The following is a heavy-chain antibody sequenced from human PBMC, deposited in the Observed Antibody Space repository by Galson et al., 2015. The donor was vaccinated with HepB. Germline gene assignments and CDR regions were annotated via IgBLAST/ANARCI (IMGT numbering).Heavy chain of an antibody. V-gene: IGHV5-10-1*01. CDR2: IDPSDSYT. CDR1: GYSFTNYW. D-gene: IGHD2-15*01. CDR3: ARHMCTGGSCYSH. J-gene: IGHJ4*02. Sequence: QSGAEVKKPGESLRISCKGSGYSFTNYWISWVRQMPGKGLEWMGRIDPSDSYTDYSPSFQGHVSISADKSLSTASLQWSSLKASDSAMYFCARHMCTGGSCYSHWGQGTLVTVSS.